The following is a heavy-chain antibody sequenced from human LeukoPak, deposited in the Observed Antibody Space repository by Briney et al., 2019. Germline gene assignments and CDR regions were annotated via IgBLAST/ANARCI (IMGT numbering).Heavy chain of an antibody. CDR1: GFTFSSYW. Sequence: PGGSLRLSCAASGFTFSSYWMSWVRQAPGKGLERVANIKQDGSEKYYVDSVKGRFTISRDNAKNSLYLQMNSLRAEDTAVYYCASGAYYDFWSGYYMGYYFDYWGQGTLVTVSS. D-gene: IGHD3-3*01. CDR3: ASGAYYDFWSGYYMGYYFDY. J-gene: IGHJ4*02. V-gene: IGHV3-7*01. CDR2: IKQDGSEK.